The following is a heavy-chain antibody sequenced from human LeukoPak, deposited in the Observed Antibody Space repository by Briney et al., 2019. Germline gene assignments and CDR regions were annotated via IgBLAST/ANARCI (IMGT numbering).Heavy chain of an antibody. J-gene: IGHJ4*02. V-gene: IGHV3-74*01. CDR2: INSGVT. Sequence: PGGSLRLSCAASGFTFSSYGMHWVRQAPGKGLKWVSCINSGVTTYADSVKGRFTVSRDNAKNTLYLQMNSLRVEDTAIYYCASLGSREAYKGGDFWGQGTLVTVSS. CDR1: GFTFSSYG. D-gene: IGHD5-24*01. CDR3: ASLGSREAYKGGDF.